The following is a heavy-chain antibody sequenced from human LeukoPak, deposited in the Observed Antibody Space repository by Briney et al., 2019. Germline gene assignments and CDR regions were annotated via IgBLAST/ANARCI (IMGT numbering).Heavy chain of an antibody. J-gene: IGHJ4*02. CDR1: GFTFSSYG. CDR2: ISYDGSNK. V-gene: IGHV3-30*03. CDR3: ARGGGLYSNYFDY. D-gene: IGHD3-16*01. Sequence: GGSLRLSCAASGFTFSSYGMHWVRQAPGKGLEWVAVISYDGSNKYYADSVKGRFTISRDNSKNTLYLQMNSLRAEDTAVYYCARGGGLYSNYFDYWGQGTLVTVSS.